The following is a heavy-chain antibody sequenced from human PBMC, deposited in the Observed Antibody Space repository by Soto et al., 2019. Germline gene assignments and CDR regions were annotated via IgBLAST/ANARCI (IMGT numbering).Heavy chain of an antibody. CDR1: GYTFTSYG. Sequence: ASVKVSCKASGYTFTSYGISWVRQAPGQGLEWMGWISAYNGNTNYAQKLQGRVTMTTDTSTSTAYMELRSLRSGDTAVYYCASEPGYYYGMDVWGQGTTVTVSS. J-gene: IGHJ6*02. CDR2: ISAYNGNT. V-gene: IGHV1-18*04. CDR3: ASEPGYYYGMDV.